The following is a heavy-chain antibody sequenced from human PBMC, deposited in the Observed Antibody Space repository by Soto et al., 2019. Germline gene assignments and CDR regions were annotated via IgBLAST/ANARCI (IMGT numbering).Heavy chain of an antibody. J-gene: IGHJ4*02. Sequence: QVQLQESGPGLVKPSQTLSLTCTVSGASISGGDYYWTWIRQPPGKGPEWIGSIYYTGNTYSNPSLESRLSISRAPSNNQFALRLTSVTAPDTAIYYCTRATYDSSTYYLDYWGQGTLVTVSS. V-gene: IGHV4-30-4*01. CDR1: GASISGGDYY. CDR2: IYYTGNT. D-gene: IGHD3-22*01. CDR3: TRATYDSSTYYLDY.